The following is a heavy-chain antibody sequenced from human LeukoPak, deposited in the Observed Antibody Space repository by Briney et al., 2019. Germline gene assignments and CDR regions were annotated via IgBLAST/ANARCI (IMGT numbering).Heavy chain of an antibody. D-gene: IGHD3-22*01. CDR3: AKVEYYHSSGYLDY. CDR2: VNWEGDTT. J-gene: IGHJ4*02. V-gene: IGHV3-43*01. Sequence: GGSLRLSCGASGFTFNTYRMHWVRQAPGKGLEWVSLVNWEGDTTYYADSVRGRFTISRDNSKNMLYLQMNSLRAEDTAVYYCAKVEYYHSSGYLDYWGQGTLVTVSS. CDR1: GFTFNTYR.